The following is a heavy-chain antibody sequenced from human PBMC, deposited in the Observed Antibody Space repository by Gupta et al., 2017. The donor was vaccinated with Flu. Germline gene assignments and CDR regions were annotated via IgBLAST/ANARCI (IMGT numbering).Heavy chain of an antibody. CDR1: GFTFSSYW. J-gene: IGHJ4*02. CDR3: ARDEWFGTMVRGVSPLPSDY. V-gene: IGHV3-7*01. CDR2: IKQDGSEK. D-gene: IGHD3-10*01. Sequence: EVQLVESGGGLVQPGGSLRLSCAASGFTFSSYWMSWVRQAPGKGLEWVANIKQDGSEKYYVDSVKGRFTIARDNAKNSLYLQMNSLRAEDTAVYYCARDEWFGTMVRGVSPLPSDYWGQGTLVTVSS.